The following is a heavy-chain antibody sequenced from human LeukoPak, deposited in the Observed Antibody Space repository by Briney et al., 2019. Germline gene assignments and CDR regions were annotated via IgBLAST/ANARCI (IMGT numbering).Heavy chain of an antibody. CDR3: ARAKEQWLVGGYDY. D-gene: IGHD6-19*01. J-gene: IGHJ4*02. CDR2: INPNSGGA. V-gene: IGHV1-2*02. CDR1: GYTFTGYY. Sequence: ASVKVSCKASGYTFTGYYMHWVRQAPGQGLEWMGWINPNSGGANYAQKFQGRVTMTRDTSISTAHMELSRLRSDDTAVYYCARAKEQWLVGGYDYWGQGTLVTVSS.